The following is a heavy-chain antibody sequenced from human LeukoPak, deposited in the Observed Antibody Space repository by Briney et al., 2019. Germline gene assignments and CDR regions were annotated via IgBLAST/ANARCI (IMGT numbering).Heavy chain of an antibody. V-gene: IGHV3-23*01. Sequence: PVGSLRPSCAASGFTFNSYALSWVRQAPGKGLEWVSSMSGGGGVTYYADSVKGRFTISRDDSKNTLYLQMNNLRAEDTAVYYCAKDPRVATIEIFDYWGQGTLVTVSS. CDR3: AKDPRVATIEIFDY. J-gene: IGHJ4*02. CDR2: MSGGGGVT. D-gene: IGHD5-12*01. CDR1: GFTFNSYA.